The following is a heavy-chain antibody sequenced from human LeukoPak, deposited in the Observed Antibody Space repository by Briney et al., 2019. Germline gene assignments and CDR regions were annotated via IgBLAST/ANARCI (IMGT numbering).Heavy chain of an antibody. CDR3: ARGPGGWPGRYYGMDV. J-gene: IGHJ6*02. D-gene: IGHD6-19*01. V-gene: IGHV4-34*01. Sequence: PSETPSLTCAVYGGSFSGYYWSWIRQPPGKGMEWIGEINHSGSTNYNPSLKGRVTISVDTSKNQFSLKLSSVTAADTAVYYCARGPGGWPGRYYGMDVWGQGATVTVSS. CDR2: INHSGST. CDR1: GGSFSGYY.